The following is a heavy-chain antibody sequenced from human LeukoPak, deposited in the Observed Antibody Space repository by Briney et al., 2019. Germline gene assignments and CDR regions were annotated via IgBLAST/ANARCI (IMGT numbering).Heavy chain of an antibody. V-gene: IGHV1-2*02. CDR2: INPNSGGT. Sequence: SVKASCKASGGMFSNYAIHWVRQAPGQRLEWMGWINPNSGGTNYAQKFQGRVTMTRDTSISTAYMELSRLRSDDTAVYYCARESAVAGTDLDYWGQGTLVTVSS. CDR3: ARESAVAGTDLDY. J-gene: IGHJ4*02. D-gene: IGHD6-19*01. CDR1: GGMFSNYA.